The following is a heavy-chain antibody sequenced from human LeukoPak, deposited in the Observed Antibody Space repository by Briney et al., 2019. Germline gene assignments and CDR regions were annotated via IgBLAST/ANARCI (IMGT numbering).Heavy chain of an antibody. D-gene: IGHD3-10*01. Sequence: PGGSLRLSCAASGFTFYDYAMHWVRHAPGKGLEWVSLISWEGGSTYYADSVKGRFTISRDNSKNSLYLQMNSLRAEDTALYYCAKGSHYSYASGPMGYWGQGTLVPVSS. CDR2: ISWEGGST. J-gene: IGHJ4*02. CDR3: AKGSHYSYASGPMGY. CDR1: GFTFYDYA. V-gene: IGHV3-43D*04.